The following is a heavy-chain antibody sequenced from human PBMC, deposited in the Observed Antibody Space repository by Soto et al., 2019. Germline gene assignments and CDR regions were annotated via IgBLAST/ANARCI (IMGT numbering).Heavy chain of an antibody. CDR1: SGSISNYY. J-gene: IGHJ4*02. D-gene: IGHD4-17*01. V-gene: IGHV4-59*01. CDR2: IFYSGST. CDR3: ERELNGEYVTD. Sequence: PXETLSLTCSVSSGSISNYYWSWIRQPPGKGLEWIGYIFYSGSTIYNPSLKSRVTISVDTSKNQFSLKLTSVTAADTAVYYCERELNGEYVTDWGQGTLVTVSS.